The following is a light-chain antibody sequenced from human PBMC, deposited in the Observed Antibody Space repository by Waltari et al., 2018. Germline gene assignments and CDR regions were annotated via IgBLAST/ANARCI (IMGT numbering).Light chain of an antibody. CDR1: QSITIY. V-gene: IGKV1-5*03. CDR3: QHYSSYPVT. CDR2: RAS. Sequence: DIQMTQSPSTLSASVGDRLTITCRASQSITIYLAWYQQKPGKAPKALIHRASILESGVPSRFSGGGSGTEFTLNISSLQPEDFATYYCQHYSSYPVTFGGGTKVEIK. J-gene: IGKJ4*01.